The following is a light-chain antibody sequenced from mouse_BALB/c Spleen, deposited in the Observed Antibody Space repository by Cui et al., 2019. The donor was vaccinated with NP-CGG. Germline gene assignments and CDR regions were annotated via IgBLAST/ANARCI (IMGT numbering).Light chain of an antibody. CDR2: GTN. V-gene: IGLV1*01. CDR3: ALWYSNHWV. J-gene: IGLJ1*01. CDR1: TGAVTTSNY. Sequence: AVVTQESVLTTSPGETVTLTCRSSTGAVTTSNYAKWVQEKPDHLFTGLIDGTNNRAPGVPARFSGSLIGDKAALTITGAQTENEAIYFCALWYSNHWVFGGGTKLTVL.